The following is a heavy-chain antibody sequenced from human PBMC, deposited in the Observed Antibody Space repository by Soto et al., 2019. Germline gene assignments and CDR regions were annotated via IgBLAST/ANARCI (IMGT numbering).Heavy chain of an antibody. D-gene: IGHD3-3*01. CDR2: MNPNSGNT. J-gene: IGHJ6*02. CDR1: GYTFTSYG. V-gene: IGHV1-8*02. Sequence: ASVKVSCKTSGYTFTSYGISWVRQATGQGLEWMGWMNPNSGNTGYAQKFQGRVTMTRNTSISTAYMELSSLRSEDTAVYYCARAGTYYDFWSGYYTSDYYYYYGMDVWGQGTTVTVSS. CDR3: ARAGTYYDFWSGYYTSDYYYYYGMDV.